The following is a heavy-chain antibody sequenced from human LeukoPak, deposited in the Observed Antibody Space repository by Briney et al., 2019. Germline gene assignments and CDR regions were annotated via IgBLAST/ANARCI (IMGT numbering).Heavy chain of an antibody. Sequence: ASVKVSCKASGYTFTSYGISWVRQAPGQGLEYMGWISGYNGNTNYAQKLQGRVTMTTDTSTSTAYMELRSLRSDDTAVYYCARVAYTGTAGISLGDYFDYWGQGTLVTVSS. J-gene: IGHJ4*02. CDR3: ARVAYTGTAGISLGDYFDY. CDR2: ISGYNGNT. V-gene: IGHV1-18*01. CDR1: GYTFTSYG. D-gene: IGHD1/OR15-1a*01.